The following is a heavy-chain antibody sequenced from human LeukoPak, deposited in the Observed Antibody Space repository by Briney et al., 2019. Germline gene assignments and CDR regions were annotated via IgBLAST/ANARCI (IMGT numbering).Heavy chain of an antibody. V-gene: IGHV1-69*13. CDR2: IIPIFGTA. J-gene: IGHJ4*02. Sequence: GASVKVSCEASGGTFSSYAISWVRQAPGQGLEWMGGIIPIFGTANYAQKFQGRVTITADESTSTAYMELSSLRSEDTAVYYCATDGGRYCSGGSCFDYWGQGTLVTVSS. CDR3: ATDGGRYCSGGSCFDY. CDR1: GGTFSSYA. D-gene: IGHD2-15*01.